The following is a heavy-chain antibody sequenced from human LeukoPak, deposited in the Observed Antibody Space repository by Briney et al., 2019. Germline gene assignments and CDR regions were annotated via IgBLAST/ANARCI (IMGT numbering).Heavy chain of an antibody. CDR2: IYPGDSDT. D-gene: IGHD3-3*01. CDR3: ARRATIFGVVMYYFDY. Sequence: GESLKISCKGSGYSLTSYWIGWARQMPGKGLEWMGIIYPGDSDTRYSPSFQGQVTISADKSISTAYLQWSSLKASDTAMYYCARRATIFGVVMYYFDYWGQGTLVTVSS. J-gene: IGHJ4*02. V-gene: IGHV5-51*01. CDR1: GYSLTSYW.